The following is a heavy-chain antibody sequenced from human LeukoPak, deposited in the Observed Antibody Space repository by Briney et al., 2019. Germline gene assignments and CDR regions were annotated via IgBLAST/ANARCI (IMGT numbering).Heavy chain of an antibody. V-gene: IGHV1-18*01. Sequence: ASVEVSCKTSGYPFTSYGLSWIRQAPGQGLEWIGWISPADGKTRFSQNFVGRVTLTTDTPTSTVNMELRSLRSDDTAVYYCSRARTVGYYDSSGFWGQGTLVTVSS. CDR1: GYPFTSYG. J-gene: IGHJ4*02. D-gene: IGHD3-22*01. CDR3: SRARTVGYYDSSGF. CDR2: ISPADGKT.